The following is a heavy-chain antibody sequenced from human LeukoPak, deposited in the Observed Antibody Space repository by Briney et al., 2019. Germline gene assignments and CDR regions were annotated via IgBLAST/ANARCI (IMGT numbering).Heavy chain of an antibody. CDR2: ISSSSSYI. J-gene: IGHJ5*02. CDR1: GFTFSSYA. Sequence: GGSLRLSCAASGFTFSSYAMSWVRQAPGKGLEWVSAISSSSSYIYYADSVKGRFTISRDNAKNSLYLQLNSLRAEDTAVYYCARPLYYYDSSGYYPWGQGTLVTVSS. V-gene: IGHV3-21*01. CDR3: ARPLYYYDSSGYYP. D-gene: IGHD3-22*01.